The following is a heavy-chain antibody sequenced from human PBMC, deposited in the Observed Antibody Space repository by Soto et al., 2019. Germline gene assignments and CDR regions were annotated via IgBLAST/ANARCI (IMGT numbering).Heavy chain of an antibody. CDR2: IIPIFGTA. D-gene: IGHD3-22*01. CDR1: GGTFSSYA. V-gene: IGHV1-69*12. CDR3: RYYDSSGYYGAFDI. Sequence: QVQLVQSGAEVKKPGSSVKVSCKASGGTFSSYAISWVRQAPGQGLEWMGGIIPIFGTANYAQKFQGRVTITADESTSTAYMELSSLRSEDTAVYYCRYYDSSGYYGAFDIWSQGTMVTVSS. J-gene: IGHJ3*02.